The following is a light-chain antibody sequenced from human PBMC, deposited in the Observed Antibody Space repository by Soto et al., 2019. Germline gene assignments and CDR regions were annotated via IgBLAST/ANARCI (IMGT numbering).Light chain of an antibody. CDR1: QSVSSSY. CDR2: DAS. Sequence: EIVLTQSPGTLSLSPGERATLSCRASQSVSSSYLDWYQQKPGQAPRLLIYDASSRATGIPDRFSGSGSGTDFTLTISRLEPEDFAVYYCQQYGSSQYTFGQGTKLEIK. V-gene: IGKV3-20*01. CDR3: QQYGSSQYT. J-gene: IGKJ2*01.